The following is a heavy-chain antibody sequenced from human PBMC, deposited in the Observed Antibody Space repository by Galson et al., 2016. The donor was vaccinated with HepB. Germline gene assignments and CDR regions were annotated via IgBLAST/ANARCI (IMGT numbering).Heavy chain of an antibody. V-gene: IGHV3-23*01. Sequence: SLRLSCAASGFTFTDHAMSWVRLVPGKGLEWVAVVSGNGGTIYYSDSVKGRSTISRDNSKNTLYLQMNSLRAEDTATYYCAKEMRWLKLGLDYWGQGTRVTVSS. CDR3: AKEMRWLKLGLDY. J-gene: IGHJ4*02. CDR2: VSGNGGTI. CDR1: GFTFTDHA. D-gene: IGHD5-24*01.